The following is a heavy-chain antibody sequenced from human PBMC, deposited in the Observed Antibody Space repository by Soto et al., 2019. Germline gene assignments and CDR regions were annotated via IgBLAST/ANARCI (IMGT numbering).Heavy chain of an antibody. V-gene: IGHV3-9*01. CDR1: GFRFDDFA. CDR2: IDWNSGST. D-gene: IGHD1-26*01. Sequence: EVQLVESGGGLVQSGRSRRLSCVASGFRFDDFAMHWVRQAPGKGLEWVSSIDWNSGSTAYADSVKGRFTIFRDNARNSLDLQMNSLRVEDTALYYCVKGRGSYFVYFGLDVWGQGTPVTVSS. CDR3: VKGRGSYFVYFGLDV. J-gene: IGHJ6*02.